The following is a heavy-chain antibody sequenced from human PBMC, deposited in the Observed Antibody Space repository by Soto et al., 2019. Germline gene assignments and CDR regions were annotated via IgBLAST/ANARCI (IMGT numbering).Heavy chain of an antibody. CDR1: VLTVTTNH. CDR2: IGRTGET. D-gene: IGHD2-21*02. V-gene: IGHV3-13*01. CDR3: ARRFCSGGDCPGIAFDY. J-gene: IGHJ4*02. Sequence: SQRLSSSASVLTVTTNHMHSIRQTTSKVLEWVSAIGRTGETYYAGSVRGRFTIWRESGENSAYLQMRNLQVGQTAVYYCARRFCSGGDCPGIAFDYWSQGNLVTVSS.